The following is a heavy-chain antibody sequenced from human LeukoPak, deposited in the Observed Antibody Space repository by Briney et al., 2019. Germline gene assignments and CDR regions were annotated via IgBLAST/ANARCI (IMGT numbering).Heavy chain of an antibody. CDR1: GFTFSSYG. CDR3: ARRPSSRGDFDY. D-gene: IGHD6-13*01. J-gene: IGHJ4*02. Sequence: PGGSLRLSCAASGFTFSSYGMHWIRQPPGKGLEWIGEINHSGSTNYNPSLKSRVTISVDTSKNQFSLKLSSVTAADTAVYYCARRPSSRGDFDYWGQGTLVTVSS. CDR2: INHSGST. V-gene: IGHV4-34*01.